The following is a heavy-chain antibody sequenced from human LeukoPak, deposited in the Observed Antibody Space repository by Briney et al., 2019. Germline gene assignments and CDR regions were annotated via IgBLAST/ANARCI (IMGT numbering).Heavy chain of an antibody. J-gene: IGHJ4*02. Sequence: GGSLRLSCAASGFTFSSYAMSWVRQAPGKGLEWVSTISGSGTSTYYADSVKGRFTISRDNSKNTLYLQMNSLRAEDTAVYYRTKRPVVVITTPYFDYWGQGTLVTVSS. CDR2: ISGSGTST. CDR1: GFTFSSYA. CDR3: TKRPVVVITTPYFDY. D-gene: IGHD3-22*01. V-gene: IGHV3-23*01.